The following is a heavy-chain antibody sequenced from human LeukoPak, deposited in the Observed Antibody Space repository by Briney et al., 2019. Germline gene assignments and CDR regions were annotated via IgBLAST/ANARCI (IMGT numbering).Heavy chain of an antibody. CDR1: GFTFSSYG. CDR3: ARDLRWSHYWYFDL. D-gene: IGHD2-15*01. CDR2: IWFDGINK. V-gene: IGHV3-33*01. J-gene: IGHJ2*01. Sequence: GSLRLSCAASGFTFSSYGMHWVRQAPGKGLEWVAVIWFDGINKYYADSVKGRFTISRDNSKNTLYLQMNSLRAEDTAVYYCARDLRWSHYWYFDLWGRGTLVAVSS.